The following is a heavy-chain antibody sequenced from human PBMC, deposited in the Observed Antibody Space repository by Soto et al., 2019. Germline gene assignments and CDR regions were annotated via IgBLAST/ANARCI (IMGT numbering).Heavy chain of an antibody. CDR2: VYYTGTT. Sequence: QLQLQESGPGLVKPSETLSLTCTVSGGSIKNTGANWGWVRQPPGKGLEWIGSVYYTGTTYYNPSLQSRVTISIDKSKTQYSLSVNSVAAADTAVYYCATHTSGSRNGPHTWGQGTLVTVSS. D-gene: IGHD1-26*01. V-gene: IGHV4-39*01. J-gene: IGHJ5*02. CDR1: GGSIKNTGAN. CDR3: ATHTSGSRNGPHT.